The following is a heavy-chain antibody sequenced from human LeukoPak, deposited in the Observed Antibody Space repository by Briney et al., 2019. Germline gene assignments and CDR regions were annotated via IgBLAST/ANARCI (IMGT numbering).Heavy chain of an antibody. V-gene: IGHV3-7*01. Sequence: GGSLRLSCAASGFTFDDYGMSWVRQAPGRGLEWVANIKQDGSEKYYVDSVKGRFTISRDNAKNSLYLQMNSLRAEDTALYYCARDSTGYGYEEWSWGQGTLVTVSS. D-gene: IGHD5-18*01. CDR1: GFTFDDYG. CDR3: ARDSTGYGYEEWS. J-gene: IGHJ5*02. CDR2: IKQDGSEK.